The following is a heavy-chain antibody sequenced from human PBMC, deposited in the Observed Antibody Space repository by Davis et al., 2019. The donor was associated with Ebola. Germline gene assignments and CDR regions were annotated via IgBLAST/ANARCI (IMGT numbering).Heavy chain of an antibody. CDR1: GGSISSSSYY. V-gene: IGHV4-39*01. Sequence: LETLSLTCTVSGGSISSSSYYWVWIRQPPGKGLEWIANLHYTGKTDYNPSLKSRVSISLDTSKNQFSLQLTSVTAADPAVSYCTTYGVARGGVADGGGSFWGQGTLVTVSS. CDR2: LHYTGKT. J-gene: IGHJ4*02. D-gene: IGHD3-16*01. CDR3: TTYGVARGGVADGGGSF.